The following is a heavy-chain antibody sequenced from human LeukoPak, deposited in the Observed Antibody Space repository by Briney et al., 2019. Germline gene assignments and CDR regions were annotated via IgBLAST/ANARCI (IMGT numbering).Heavy chain of an antibody. CDR3: TTEKDLYYYDSSGYFH. D-gene: IGHD3-22*01. CDR1: GFSFTDAW. J-gene: IGHJ4*02. Sequence: GGSLRLSCAASGFSFTDAWMSWVRQAPGRGLEWVGRIKSKADGGRAEYAATVKGRFFISRDDAKSTLYVQMNRLRTEDTAVYYCTTEKDLYYYDSSGYFHWGQGSLVTVSS. V-gene: IGHV3-15*01. CDR2: IKSKADGGRA.